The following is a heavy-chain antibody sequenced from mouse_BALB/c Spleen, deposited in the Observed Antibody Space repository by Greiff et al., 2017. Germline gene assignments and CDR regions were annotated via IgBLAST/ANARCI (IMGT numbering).Heavy chain of an antibody. Sequence: EVMLVESGGGLVQPGGSLKLSCAASGFTFSSYTMSWVRKTPEKRLEWVAYISNGGGSTYYPDTVKGRFTISRDNAKNTLFLQMTSLRSEDTAMYYCARSIGTTWSAMDYWGQGTSVTVSS. V-gene: IGHV5-12-2*01. D-gene: IGHD2-14*01. CDR2: ISNGGGST. CDR1: GFTFSSYT. CDR3: ARSIGTTWSAMDY. J-gene: IGHJ4*01.